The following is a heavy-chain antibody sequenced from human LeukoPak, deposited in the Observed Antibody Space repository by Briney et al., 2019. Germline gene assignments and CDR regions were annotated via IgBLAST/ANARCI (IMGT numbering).Heavy chain of an antibody. CDR1: GFTFSSYR. D-gene: IGHD2-8*01. J-gene: IGHJ4*02. CDR3: ARAGHCTNGICYTADFDY. CDR2: ITDSGGNT. Sequence: PGGSLRLSCAASGFTFSSYRMNWVRQAPGKGLEWVSAITDSGGNTYYAAPVKGRFTISRDNSKNTLYLQMNSLRAEDTAVYYCARAGHCTNGICYTADFDYWGQGTLVTVSS. V-gene: IGHV3-23*01.